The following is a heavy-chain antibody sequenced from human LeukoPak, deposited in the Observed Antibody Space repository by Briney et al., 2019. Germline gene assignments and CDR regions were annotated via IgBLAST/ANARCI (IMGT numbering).Heavy chain of an antibody. CDR3: ARVKGCSSTSCYAPPDY. CDR2: INPNSGGT. CDR1: GYTFTVYY. D-gene: IGHD2-2*01. J-gene: IGHJ4*02. V-gene: IGHV1-2*02. Sequence: ASVKVSCKASGYTFTVYYMHWVRQALGQGLEWMGWINPNSGGTNYAQKFQGRVTMTRDTSISTAYMELSRLRSDDTAVYYCARVKGCSSTSCYAPPDYWGQGTLVTVSS.